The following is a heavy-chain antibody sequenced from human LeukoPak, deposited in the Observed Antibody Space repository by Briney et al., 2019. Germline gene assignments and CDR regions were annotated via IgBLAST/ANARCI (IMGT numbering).Heavy chain of an antibody. J-gene: IGHJ6*03. CDR1: GFTFSTYA. CDR3: ARDLATAYYHMDV. D-gene: IGHD5-18*01. CDR2: ISYDGSNI. Sequence: AGGSLRLSCAPSGFTFSTYAMHWVRQAPGKGLEWVAVISYDGSNIYYADSVKGRFTISRDNSKNTLYLQMNSLRAEDTDVYYCARDLATAYYHMDVWGKGTTVTVSS. V-gene: IGHV3-30*04.